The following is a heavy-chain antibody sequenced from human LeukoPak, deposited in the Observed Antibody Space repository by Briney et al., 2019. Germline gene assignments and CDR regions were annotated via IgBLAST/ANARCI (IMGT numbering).Heavy chain of an antibody. J-gene: IGHJ4*02. CDR2: IYRSGST. CDR1: VGSISSSSYS. Sequence: PSETLSLTCAVSVGSISSSSYSWSWIRQPPGQGLEWIGYIYRSGSTYYKSSLRSRVTISVDRSKNQFSLKLNSVTAADTAVYYCARGSTSGVATSFDYWGQGTLVTVSS. V-gene: IGHV4-30-2*01. CDR3: ARGSTSGVATSFDY. D-gene: IGHD5-12*01.